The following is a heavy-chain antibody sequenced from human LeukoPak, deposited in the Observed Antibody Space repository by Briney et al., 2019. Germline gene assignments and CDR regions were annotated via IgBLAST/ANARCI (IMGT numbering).Heavy chain of an antibody. CDR1: GFTFSSYA. CDR3: TTDGHYGDYDAFDI. Sequence: GGSLRLSCAASGFTFSSYAMSWVRQAPGKGLEWVSGISGSGGSTYYADSVKGRFTISRDNSKNTLYLQMNSLKTEDTAVYYCTTDGHYGDYDAFDIWGQGTMVTVSS. V-gene: IGHV3-23*01. J-gene: IGHJ3*02. D-gene: IGHD4-17*01. CDR2: ISGSGGST.